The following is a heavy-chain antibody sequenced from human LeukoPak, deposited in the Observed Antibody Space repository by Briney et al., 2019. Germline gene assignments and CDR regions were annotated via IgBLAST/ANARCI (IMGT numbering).Heavy chain of an antibody. Sequence: SETLSLTCAVYGGSFSGYYWSWIRQPPGKGLEWIGEINHSGSTNYIPSLKSRVTISVDTSKNQFSLKLSSVTAADTAVYYCARGRWVGLYYYGPSWFDPWGQGTLVTVSS. CDR1: GGSFSGYY. CDR3: ARGRWVGLYYYGPSWFDP. J-gene: IGHJ5*02. D-gene: IGHD3-10*01. V-gene: IGHV4-34*01. CDR2: INHSGST.